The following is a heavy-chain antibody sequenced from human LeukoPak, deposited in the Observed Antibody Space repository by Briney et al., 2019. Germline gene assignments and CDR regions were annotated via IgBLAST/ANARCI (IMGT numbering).Heavy chain of an antibody. J-gene: IGHJ3*02. CDR3: ARMGNSAFDI. CDR2: IYSGGTT. Sequence: GALRLSCSASGFIVSINYMRWVRQAPGKGLEWVSVIYSGGTTYYADSVKGRFTISRDNSKNTLYLQMNSLRVEDTAMYYCARMGNSAFDIRGQGTMVTVSS. CDR1: GFIVSINY. V-gene: IGHV3-53*01. D-gene: IGHD1-7*01.